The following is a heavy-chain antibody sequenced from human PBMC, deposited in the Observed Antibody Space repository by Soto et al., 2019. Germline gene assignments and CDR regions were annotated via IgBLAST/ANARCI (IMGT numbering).Heavy chain of an antibody. V-gene: IGHV1-2*04. D-gene: IGHD3-3*01. Sequence: GESLKISCKGSGYSFTSYWIVWVRQMPGKGLEWMGWINPNSGGTNYAQKFQGWVTMTRDTSIRTAYMELSRLRSDDTAVYYCARVMETYYDFWSGYPTAYDAFDIWGQGTMVTLSS. CDR3: ARVMETYYDFWSGYPTAYDAFDI. CDR2: INPNSGGT. J-gene: IGHJ3*02. CDR1: GYSFTSYW.